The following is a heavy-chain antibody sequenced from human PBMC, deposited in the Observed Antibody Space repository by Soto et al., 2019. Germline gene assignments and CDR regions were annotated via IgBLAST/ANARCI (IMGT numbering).Heavy chain of an antibody. CDR2: ISAYNGNT. J-gene: IGHJ4*02. CDR3: ARDSVDCSGGSCYSLYYFDY. V-gene: IGHV1-18*01. D-gene: IGHD2-15*01. CDR1: GYTFTSYG. Sequence: ASVKVSCQASGYTFTSYGISWVRQAPGQGLEWMGWISAYNGNTNYAQKLQGRVTMTTDTSTSTAYMELRSLRSDDTAVYYCARDSVDCSGGSCYSLYYFDYWGQGTLVTVSS.